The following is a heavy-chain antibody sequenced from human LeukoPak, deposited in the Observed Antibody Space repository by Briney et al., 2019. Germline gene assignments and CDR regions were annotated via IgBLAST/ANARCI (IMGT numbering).Heavy chain of an antibody. V-gene: IGHV4-4*02. J-gene: IGHJ4*02. D-gene: IGHD6-13*01. CDR1: GGSISSNNW. CDR2: IYHSGST. CDR3: ARNSPYSSTTPWFDY. Sequence: SGTLSLTCAVSGGSISSNNWWSWVRQPPGKGLEWIGEIYHSGSTNYNSSLKSRVTISVDKSKNQFSLNLSSVTAADTAVYYYARNSPYSSTTPWFDYWGQGTLVTVSS.